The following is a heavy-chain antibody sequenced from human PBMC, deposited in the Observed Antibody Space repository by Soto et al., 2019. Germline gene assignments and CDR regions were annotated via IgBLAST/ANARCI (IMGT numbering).Heavy chain of an antibody. V-gene: IGHV3-9*01. CDR1: GFTFDGYA. CDR2: INWNSGMI. CDR3: AKDYYSDSSGSHFDY. J-gene: IGHJ4*02. D-gene: IGHD3-22*01. Sequence: EVHLVESGGGLVEPGRSLRLSCAASGFTFDGYAMHWVRQAPGKGLEWVSGINWNSGMIGYADSVKGRFTISRDNAENSLYLYMNSLRAEDTALYYCAKDYYSDSSGSHFDYWGQGTLVTVSS.